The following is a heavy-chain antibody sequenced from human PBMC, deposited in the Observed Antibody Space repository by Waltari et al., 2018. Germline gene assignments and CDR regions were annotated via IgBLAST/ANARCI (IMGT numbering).Heavy chain of an antibody. Sequence: QVQLQESGPGLVKPSETLSLTCPVPGGSISRYYWSWIRQPPGKGLAWIGYIYYSGSTNYNPSLKSRVTISVDTSKNQFSLKLSSVTAADTAVYYCARRSRENYDFWSGYSDAFDIWGQGTMVTVSS. CDR3: ARRSRENYDFWSGYSDAFDI. CDR2: IYYSGST. D-gene: IGHD3-3*01. CDR1: GGSISRYY. V-gene: IGHV4-59*01. J-gene: IGHJ3*02.